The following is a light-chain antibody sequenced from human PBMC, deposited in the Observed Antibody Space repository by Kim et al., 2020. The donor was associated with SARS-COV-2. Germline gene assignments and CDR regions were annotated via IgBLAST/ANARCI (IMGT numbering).Light chain of an antibody. V-gene: IGLV7-43*01. CDR2: STS. CDR3: RLCCGGAWV. CDR1: NGAEKSGYY. Sequence: PGETGTRTCASSNGAEKSGYYTNWFQQEPGQAPRALINSTSNKHSWTPARFSGSHRGDKAALTLSGVQPEDEADYYCRLCCGGAWVFGGGTKLTVL. J-gene: IGLJ3*02.